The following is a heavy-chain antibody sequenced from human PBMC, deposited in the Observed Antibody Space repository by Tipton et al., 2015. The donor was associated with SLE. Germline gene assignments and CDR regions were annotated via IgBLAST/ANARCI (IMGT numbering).Heavy chain of an antibody. Sequence: SLRLSCAASGFTFSNYAMAWVRQTPEKGLEWVSAIIDSGANTYHAYSVKGRFTISRDNPKNTLNLQMNNLRAEATALYYCAKIMVPRIFSHCYGLDVWGKGNRVCVS. J-gene: IGHJ6*04. CDR3: AKIMVPRIFSHCYGLDV. D-gene: IGHD3-10*01. CDR2: IIDSGANT. V-gene: IGHV3-23*01. CDR1: GFTFSNYA.